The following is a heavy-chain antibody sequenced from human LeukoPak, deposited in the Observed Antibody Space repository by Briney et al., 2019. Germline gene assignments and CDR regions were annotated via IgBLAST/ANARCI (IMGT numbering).Heavy chain of an antibody. Sequence: SETLSLTCTVSGGSISSYYWSWIRQPPGKGLEWIGFIYCSGSTNYNPSLRSRVTISVDTSKNQFSLKLSSVTAADTAVYYCARSRHVSYYGMDVWGQGTTVTVSS. J-gene: IGHJ6*02. CDR2: IYCSGST. CDR1: GGSISSYY. CDR3: ARSRHVSYYGMDV. V-gene: IGHV4-59*01.